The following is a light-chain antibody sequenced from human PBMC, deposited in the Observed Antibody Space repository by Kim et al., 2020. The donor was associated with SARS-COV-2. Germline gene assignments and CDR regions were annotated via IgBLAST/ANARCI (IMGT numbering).Light chain of an antibody. CDR1: SSGVCGYNFY. CDR3: SSYTRSVTNYV. Sequence: TTNPCSGNSSGVCGYNFYVSWYQQHPGKAPKLMIYDVSNRPSGVSNRFSGSNSGNTASLTISGLQAEDEADYYCSSYTRSVTNYVFGTGTKVTVL. CDR2: DVS. J-gene: IGLJ1*01. V-gene: IGLV2-14*03.